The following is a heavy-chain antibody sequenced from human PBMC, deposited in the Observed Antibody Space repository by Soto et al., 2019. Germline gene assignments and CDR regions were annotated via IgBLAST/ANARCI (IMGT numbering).Heavy chain of an antibody. Sequence: QVQLVQSGAEVKKPGASVKVSCKASGYTFTSYYMHWVRQAPGQALEWMGIINPSGGSTGYVLKFQHRVTMTADTSPSKVYMELCSRLSEDTVFYYCPIYTSVAGTGHDVFGISGQGTMATVSA. D-gene: IGHD6-19*01. V-gene: IGHV1-46*03. CDR2: INPSGGST. CDR3: PIYTSVAGTGHDVFGI. J-gene: IGHJ3*02. CDR1: GYTFTSYY.